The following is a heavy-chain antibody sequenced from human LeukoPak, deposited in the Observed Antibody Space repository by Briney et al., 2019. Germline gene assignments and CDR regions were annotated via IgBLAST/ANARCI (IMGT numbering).Heavy chain of an antibody. CDR1: GGSFSGYY. CDR3: AREGPVYDYVWGSYRYTVWFDP. D-gene: IGHD3-16*02. J-gene: IGHJ5*02. Sequence: SETLSLTCAVYGGSFSGYYWSWIRQPPGKGLEWIGEINHSGSTNYNPSLKSRVTISVDTSKNQFSLKLGSVTAADTAVYYCAREGPVYDYVWGSYRYTVWFDPWGQGTLVTVSS. V-gene: IGHV4-34*01. CDR2: INHSGST.